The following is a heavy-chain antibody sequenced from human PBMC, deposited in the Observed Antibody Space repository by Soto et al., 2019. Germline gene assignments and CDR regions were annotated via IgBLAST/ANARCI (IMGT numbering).Heavy chain of an antibody. Sequence: SETLSLTCTVSGGSISSYYWSWIRQPPGKGLEWIGYIYYSGSTNYNPSLKSRVTISVDTSKNQFSLKLCSVTAADTAVYYCARAVQTQFDPWGQGTLVTVSS. CDR3: ARAVQTQFDP. CDR1: GGSISSYY. CDR2: IYYSGST. D-gene: IGHD4-17*01. V-gene: IGHV4-59*01. J-gene: IGHJ5*02.